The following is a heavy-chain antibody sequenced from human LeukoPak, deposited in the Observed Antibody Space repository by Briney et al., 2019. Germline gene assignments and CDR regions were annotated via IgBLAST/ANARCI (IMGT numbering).Heavy chain of an antibody. CDR3: AKDWVADPMLPFDY. CDR1: GFTFSSYG. Sequence: GTSLRLSCAASGFTFSSYGMHWVRQAPGKGLEWVSAISGSGGSTYYADSVKGRFTISRDNSKNTLYLQMNSLRAEDTAEYYCAKDWVADPMLPFDYWGQGTLVTVSS. CDR2: ISGSGGST. D-gene: IGHD4/OR15-4a*01. J-gene: IGHJ4*02. V-gene: IGHV3-23*01.